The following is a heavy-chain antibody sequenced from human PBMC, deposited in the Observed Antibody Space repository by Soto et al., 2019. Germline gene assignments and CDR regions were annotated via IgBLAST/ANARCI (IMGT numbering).Heavy chain of an antibody. CDR3: ASGYTVERDY. CDR1: GFTISRNA. V-gene: IGHV3-23*01. J-gene: IGHJ4*02. D-gene: IGHD3-16*02. Sequence: EVQLLESGGGLVQPGGSLRLSCAASGFTISRNAMYWVRQAPGKGLEWVSGISERGDTTHYAESVKGRFTISRDNAKNSLYLQMNSLRAEDTAVYYCASGYTVERDYWGQGTLVTVSS. CDR2: ISERGDTT.